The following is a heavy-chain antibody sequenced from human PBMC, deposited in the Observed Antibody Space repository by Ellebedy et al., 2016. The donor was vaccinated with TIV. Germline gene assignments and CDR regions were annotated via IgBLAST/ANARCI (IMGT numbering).Heavy chain of an antibody. V-gene: IGHV4-59*08. D-gene: IGHD3-10*01. CDR1: GGSISSYY. CDR2: IYYSGST. CDR3: ARHEILWCGDLRVGAFDI. Sequence: MPSETLSLTCTVSGGSISSYYWSWIRQPPGKGLEWIGYIYYSGSTNYNPSLKSRVTISVDTSKNQFSLKLSSVTAADTAVYYCARHEILWCGDLRVGAFDIWGQGTMVTVSS. J-gene: IGHJ3*02.